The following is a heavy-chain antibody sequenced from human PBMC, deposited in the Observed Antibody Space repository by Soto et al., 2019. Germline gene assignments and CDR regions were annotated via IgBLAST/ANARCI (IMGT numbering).Heavy chain of an antibody. J-gene: IGHJ4*02. CDR3: ARHTDYYDSSGLAHFDY. V-gene: IGHV5-10-1*01. CDR2: IDPSDSYT. Sequence: PGESLKISCKGSGYSFTSYWISWVRQMPGKGLEWMGRIDPSDSYTNYSPSFQGHATISADKSISTAYLQWSSLKASDTAMYYCARHTDYYDSSGLAHFDYWGPGTMVTVYS. CDR1: GYSFTSYW. D-gene: IGHD3-22*01.